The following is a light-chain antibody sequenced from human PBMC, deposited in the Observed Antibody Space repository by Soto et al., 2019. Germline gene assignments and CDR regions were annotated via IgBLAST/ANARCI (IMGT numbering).Light chain of an antibody. CDR1: QYVGTR. Sequence: EIVMTQSPATLSSSPGETDTLSCRASQYVGTRLAWYQHKPGQAPRLLIYYTSNRDTGIPARFSGSGSGTDFTLTISSLAPEDFAIYYCHQHKSWPRTFGKGTKVEIK. CDR3: HQHKSWPRT. CDR2: YTS. V-gene: IGKV3-11*01. J-gene: IGKJ1*01.